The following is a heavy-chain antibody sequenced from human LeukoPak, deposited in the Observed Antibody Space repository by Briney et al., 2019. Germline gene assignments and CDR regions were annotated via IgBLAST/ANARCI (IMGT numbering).Heavy chain of an antibody. D-gene: IGHD3-3*01. Sequence: SVKVSCKASGGTFSGYAISWVRQAPGQGLEWMGGIIPIFGTANYAQKFQGRVTLTTDESTSTAYMELSSLRSEDTAVYYCATDFWSGQYNWFDPWGQGTLVTVSS. CDR2: IIPIFGTA. J-gene: IGHJ5*02. CDR1: GGTFSGYA. V-gene: IGHV1-69*05. CDR3: ATDFWSGQYNWFDP.